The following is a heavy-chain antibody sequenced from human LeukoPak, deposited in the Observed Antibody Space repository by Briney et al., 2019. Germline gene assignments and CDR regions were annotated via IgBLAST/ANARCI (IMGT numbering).Heavy chain of an antibody. CDR3: ARGLITFRTGYYYDSSGYYGYFDY. CDR1: GGSFSGYY. J-gene: IGHJ4*02. CDR2: INHSEST. V-gene: IGHV4-34*01. D-gene: IGHD3-22*01. Sequence: SETLSLTCAVYGGSFSGYYWSWIRQPPGKGLEWIGEINHSESTNYNPPFKSRVNISVDTSKNQFSLKMSPVTAADTAVYYCARGLITFRTGYYYDSSGYYGYFDYWGQETLVTVSS.